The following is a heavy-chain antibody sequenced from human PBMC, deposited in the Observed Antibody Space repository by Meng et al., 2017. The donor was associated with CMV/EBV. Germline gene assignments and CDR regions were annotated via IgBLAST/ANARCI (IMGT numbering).Heavy chain of an antibody. CDR2: IIPIFGTA. V-gene: IGHV1-69*05. D-gene: IGHD6-6*01. J-gene: IGHJ6*02. CDR1: GRTFSSYA. CDR3: ARVNSSSFGYYYYGMDV. Sequence: SVKVSCKASGRTFSSYAISWVRQAPGQGLEWMGGIIPIFGTANYAKKFQGRVTITTDESTSTAYMELSSLRSEDTAVYYCARVNSSSFGYYYYGMDVWGQGTTVTVSS.